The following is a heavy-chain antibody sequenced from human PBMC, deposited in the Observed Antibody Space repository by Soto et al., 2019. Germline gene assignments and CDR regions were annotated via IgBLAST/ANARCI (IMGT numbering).Heavy chain of an antibody. Sequence: GGSLRLSCAASGFTFSSYAMSWVRQAPGKGLEWVSAISGSGGSTYYADSVKGRFTISRDNSKNTLYLQMNSLRAEDTAVYYCAKRKVRGVILDYYYYYGMDVWGQGTTVTVSS. CDR3: AKRKVRGVILDYYYYYGMDV. D-gene: IGHD3-10*01. CDR1: GFTFSSYA. V-gene: IGHV3-23*01. CDR2: ISGSGGST. J-gene: IGHJ6*02.